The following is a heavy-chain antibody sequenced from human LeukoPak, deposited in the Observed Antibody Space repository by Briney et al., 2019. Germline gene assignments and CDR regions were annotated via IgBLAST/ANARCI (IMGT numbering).Heavy chain of an antibody. CDR3: ARDLKRSRARWENLGLDP. CDR1: GYSFTSQD. D-gene: IGHD3-16*01. CDR2: ISPDNGNA. V-gene: IGHV1-3*01. J-gene: IGHJ5*02. Sequence: GASVKVSCKTSGYSFTSQDMHWVRQAPGQRLEWVGCISPDNGNAQYSQEFQGRVTMTTDTSTSTAYMELRSLRSDDTAVYYCARDLKRSRARWENLGLDPWGQGTLVTVSS.